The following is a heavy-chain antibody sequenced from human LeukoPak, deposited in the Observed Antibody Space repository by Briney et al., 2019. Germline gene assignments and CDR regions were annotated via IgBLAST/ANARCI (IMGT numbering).Heavy chain of an antibody. D-gene: IGHD2-15*01. CDR3: ASQYCSGGSCYPNWFDP. J-gene: IGHJ5*02. V-gene: IGHV3-7*01. CDR2: IKQDGSEK. Sequence: GGSLRLSCAASGFTFSSYWMSWVRRAPGKGLEWVANIKQDGSEKYYVDSVKGRFTISRDNAKNSLYLQMNSLRAEDTAVYYCASQYCSGGSCYPNWFDPWGQGTLVTVSS. CDR1: GFTFSSYW.